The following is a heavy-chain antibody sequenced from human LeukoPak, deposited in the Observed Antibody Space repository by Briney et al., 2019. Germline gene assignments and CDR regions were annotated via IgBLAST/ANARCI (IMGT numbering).Heavy chain of an antibody. V-gene: IGHV3-23*01. CDR3: AKGSGGVLYLSTVSWLPADS. D-gene: IGHD3-10*01. CDR2: ISVIEDNT. CDR1: GFTFSHYA. Sequence: PGGSLRLSCAASGFTFSHYAMTWVRQAPAKGLEWVSGISVIEDNTYCAAAVKGRFTTSRDNSYNTLYLQMNSLTAADTAVYYCAKGSGGVLYLSTVSWLPADSWGQGTLVTVSS. J-gene: IGHJ4*02.